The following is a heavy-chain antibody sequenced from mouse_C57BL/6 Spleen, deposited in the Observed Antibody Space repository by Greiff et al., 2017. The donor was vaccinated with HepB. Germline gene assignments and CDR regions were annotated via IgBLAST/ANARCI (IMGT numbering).Heavy chain of an antibody. CDR1: GFSLSTSGMG. Sequence: LKVSGPGILQSSQPLSLTCSFSGFSLSTSGMGVSWIRQPSGKGLEWLAHIYWDDDKRYNPSLKSRLTISKDTSRNQVFLKITSVDTADTATYYCAFTTVVSYYFDYWGQGTTLTVSS. CDR3: AFTTVVSYYFDY. V-gene: IGHV8-12*01. CDR2: IYWDDDK. J-gene: IGHJ2*01. D-gene: IGHD1-1*01.